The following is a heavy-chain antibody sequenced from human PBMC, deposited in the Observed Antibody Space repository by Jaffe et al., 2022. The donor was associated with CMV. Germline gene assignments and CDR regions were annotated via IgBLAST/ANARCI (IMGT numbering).Heavy chain of an antibody. CDR2: LSDSGAT. V-gene: IGHV4-39*01. CDR1: GGSISSTNYY. Sequence: QLQLQESGPGLVKPSETLSLSCTVTGGSISSTNYYWGWIRQPPGKGLEWIGSLSDSGATYYKPSLKSRVTISVDPSKNQVSLKLRSVTAADTAVYYCARHLHRYCGSNNCPRGGFDPWGQGTLAIVSS. D-gene: IGHD2-2*01. CDR3: ARHLHRYCGSNNCPRGGFDP. J-gene: IGHJ5*02.